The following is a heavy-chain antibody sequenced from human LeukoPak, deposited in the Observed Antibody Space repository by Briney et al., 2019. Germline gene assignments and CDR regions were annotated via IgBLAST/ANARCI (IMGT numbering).Heavy chain of an antibody. Sequence: PGGSLRLSCAASGSTFSSYAMSWVRQAPGKGLEWVSAISGSGGSTYYADSVKGRFTISRDNSKNTLYLQMNSLRAEDTAVYYCAIPPYSSGWYYFDYWGQGTLVTVSS. CDR2: ISGSGGST. V-gene: IGHV3-23*01. CDR1: GSTFSSYA. CDR3: AIPPYSSGWYYFDY. D-gene: IGHD6-19*01. J-gene: IGHJ4*02.